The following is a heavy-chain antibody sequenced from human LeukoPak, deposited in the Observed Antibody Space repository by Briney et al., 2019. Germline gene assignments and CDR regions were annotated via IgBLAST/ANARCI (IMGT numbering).Heavy chain of an antibody. V-gene: IGHV1-8*01. CDR2: MNPNSGNT. CDR1: GYTFTSYD. CDR3: ARGHYGSSWYYYYYYMDV. Sequence: GASVKVSCKASGYTFTSYDINWVRQAAGQGLEWMGWMNPNSGNTGYAQKFQGRVTMTRNTSISTAYMELSSLRSEDTAVYYCARGHYGSSWYYYYYYMDVWGKGTTVTVSS. D-gene: IGHD6-13*01. J-gene: IGHJ6*03.